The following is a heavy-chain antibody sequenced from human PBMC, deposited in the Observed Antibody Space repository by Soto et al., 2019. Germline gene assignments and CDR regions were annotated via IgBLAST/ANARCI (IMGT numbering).Heavy chain of an antibody. D-gene: IGHD3-10*01. CDR1: GFTFDSYA. CDR2: ISHDGSNE. J-gene: IGHJ6*02. V-gene: IGHV3-30*01. CDR3: ARDAWVGELAPYYYNGMDV. Sequence: GGSLRLSCAVSGFTFDSYAMHWVRQAPGKGLEWVAVISHDGSNEYYVDSVKGRFTISRDKSKNTVFLQMNSLRAEDTAVYYCARDAWVGELAPYYYNGMDVWGQGTTVTVSS.